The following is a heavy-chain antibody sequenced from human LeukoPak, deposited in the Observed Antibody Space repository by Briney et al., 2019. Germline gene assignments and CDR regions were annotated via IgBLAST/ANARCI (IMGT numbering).Heavy chain of an antibody. CDR3: ARGWRSTSWYIAAFDL. CDR2: LSDNVNT. CDR1: SGSINSGGFY. J-gene: IGHJ3*01. Sequence: SETLSLTCTVSSGSINSGGFYWSWLRQLPGQGLVWLGYLSDNVNTYYTPSLRSRILVSSDISDDQFSLTLKSVTAADTAIYYCARGWRSTSWYIAAFDLWGPGTAVAVVS. D-gene: IGHD6-13*01. V-gene: IGHV4-31*03.